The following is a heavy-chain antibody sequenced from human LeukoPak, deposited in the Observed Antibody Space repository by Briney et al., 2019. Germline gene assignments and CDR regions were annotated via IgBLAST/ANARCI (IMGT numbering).Heavy chain of an antibody. Sequence: GASVKVPCKASGYTFTGYYMHWVRQAPGQGLEWMGRINPNSGGTNYAQKFQGRVTMTRHTSISTAYMELSRLRSDDTAVYYCARYSSGWYYYWGQGTLVTVSS. D-gene: IGHD6-19*01. V-gene: IGHV1-2*06. CDR3: ARYSSGWYYY. CDR2: INPNSGGT. J-gene: IGHJ4*02. CDR1: GYTFTGYY.